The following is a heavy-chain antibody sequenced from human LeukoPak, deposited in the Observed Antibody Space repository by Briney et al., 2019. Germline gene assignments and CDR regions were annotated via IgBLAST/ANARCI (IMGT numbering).Heavy chain of an antibody. Sequence: PGGSLRLSCAASGFTFSSYEMNWVRQAPGKGLEWVSYFSSSGSTIYYADSVKGRFTISRDNAENSLYLQMNSLRAEDTAVYYCARLMATTDHDAFDIWGQGTMVTVSS. J-gene: IGHJ3*02. CDR1: GFTFSSYE. CDR3: ARLMATTDHDAFDI. D-gene: IGHD5-24*01. CDR2: FSSSGSTI. V-gene: IGHV3-48*03.